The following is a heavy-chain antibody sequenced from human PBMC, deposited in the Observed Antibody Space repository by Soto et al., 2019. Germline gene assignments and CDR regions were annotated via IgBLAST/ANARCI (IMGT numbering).Heavy chain of an antibody. J-gene: IGHJ4*02. CDR3: ARDTRRRASGYSYGFPDSYFDY. Sequence: VKVSCKASGYTFAGYYMHWVRQAPGQGLEWMGWINPNSGGTNYAQKFQGRVTMTRDTSISTAYMELSRLRSDDTAVYYCARDTRRRASGYSYGFPDSYFDYWGQGTLVTVSS. D-gene: IGHD5-18*01. V-gene: IGHV1-2*02. CDR2: INPNSGGT. CDR1: GYTFAGYY.